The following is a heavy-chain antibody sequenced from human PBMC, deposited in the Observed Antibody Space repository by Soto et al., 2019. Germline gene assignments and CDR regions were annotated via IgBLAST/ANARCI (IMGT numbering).Heavy chain of an antibody. Sequence: SETLSLTCTVSGGSISSGGYYWSWIRQHPGKGLEWIGYIYYSGSTYYNPSLKSRVTISVDASKNQFSLKLSSVTAADTAVYYCARDRLPSIGLDPWGQGTLVTVS. CDR1: GGSISSGGYY. V-gene: IGHV4-31*03. D-gene: IGHD2-21*01. CDR3: ARDRLPSIGLDP. CDR2: IYYSGST. J-gene: IGHJ5*02.